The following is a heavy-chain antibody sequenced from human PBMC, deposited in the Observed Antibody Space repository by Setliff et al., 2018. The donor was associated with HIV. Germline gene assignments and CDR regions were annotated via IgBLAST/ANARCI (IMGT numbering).Heavy chain of an antibody. CDR1: GGSINSHY. CDR3: ARGAITMVRSPYYMDV. CDR2: SHYSGSP. V-gene: IGHV4-59*11. J-gene: IGHJ6*03. Sequence: PSETLSLTCTVSGGSINSHYWSWIRQPPGKGLEWIGYSHYSGSPHYNPSLKSRVTISVDTSKNQFSLKLSSVTAADTAVYYCARGAITMVRSPYYMDVWGKGTTVTV. D-gene: IGHD3-10*01.